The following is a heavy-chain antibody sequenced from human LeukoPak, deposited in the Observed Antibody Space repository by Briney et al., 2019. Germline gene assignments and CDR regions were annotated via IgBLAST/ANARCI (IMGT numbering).Heavy chain of an antibody. CDR2: SHYSGNT. CDR3: ARYSGDSKAGWFDP. Sequence: SETLSLTCTVSGGSISSYYWSWIRQPPGKGLEWIGYSHYSGNTYYNPSLKSRLTISVDTSKNQFSLKVSSVTAADSAVYYCARYSGDSKAGWFDPWGQGTLVTVSS. J-gene: IGHJ5*02. V-gene: IGHV4-59*08. D-gene: IGHD4-17*01. CDR1: GGSISSYY.